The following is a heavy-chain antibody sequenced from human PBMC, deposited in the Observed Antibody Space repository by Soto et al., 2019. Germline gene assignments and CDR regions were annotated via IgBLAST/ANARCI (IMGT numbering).Heavy chain of an antibody. CDR2: ISGSGGST. D-gene: IGHD1-26*01. J-gene: IGHJ4*02. CDR3: AKTRGSYYSDAPDDY. CDR1: GFTFSSYA. V-gene: IGHV3-23*01. Sequence: PXGSLRLSCSASGFTFSSYAMSWVRQAPGKGLEWVSAISGSGGSTYYADSVKGRFTISRDNSKNTLYLQMNSLRAEDTAVYYCAKTRGSYYSDAPDDYWGQGTLATVSS.